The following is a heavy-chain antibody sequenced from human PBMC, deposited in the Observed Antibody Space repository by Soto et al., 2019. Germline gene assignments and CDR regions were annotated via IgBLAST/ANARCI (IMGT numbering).Heavy chain of an antibody. Sequence: SGPTLVNPTQTLRLTCTYSGFSLSTSGLGVDWIRQPPGKALEWLAVTYWDDDKSYGPSLRSRLTLTKDTSKNQVVLTMTNMCLVDTATYYCAPRLEDSGNWEVGWLVTWGQGALVTVFS. D-gene: IGHD5-12*01. CDR3: APRLEDSGNWEVGWLVT. CDR2: TYWDDDK. CDR1: GFSLSTSGLG. V-gene: IGHV2-5*05. J-gene: IGHJ4*02.